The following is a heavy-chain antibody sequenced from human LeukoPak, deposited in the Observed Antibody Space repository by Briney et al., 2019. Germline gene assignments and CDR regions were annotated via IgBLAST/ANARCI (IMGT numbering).Heavy chain of an antibody. CDR1: GGSFSGYY. V-gene: IGHV4-34*01. CDR2: INHSGST. J-gene: IGHJ4*02. D-gene: IGHD3-22*01. Sequence: SETLSLTCAVYGGSFSGYYWSWIRQPPGKGLEWIGEINHSGSTNYNPSLKSRATISVDTSKNQFSLKLSSVTAADTAVYYCARGVSGPLEETYYYDSSGFYYFDYWGQGTLVTVSS. CDR3: ARGVSGPLEETYYYDSSGFYYFDY.